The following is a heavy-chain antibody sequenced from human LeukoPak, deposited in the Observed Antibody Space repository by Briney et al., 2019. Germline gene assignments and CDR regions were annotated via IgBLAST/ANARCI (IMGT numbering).Heavy chain of an antibody. V-gene: IGHV4-39*01. J-gene: IGHJ4*02. D-gene: IGHD1-7*01. CDR3: ARGIIGTFDN. CDR1: GSSISTSSYY. Sequence: SQTLSLTCAVSGSSISTSSYYGAWIRQPPGAGLEWIGSVYFIGSTYYNPSLKSRVTISVDTSKDQFSLQLSSVTAADTAVYYCARGIIGTFDNWGQGLLV. CDR2: VYFIGST.